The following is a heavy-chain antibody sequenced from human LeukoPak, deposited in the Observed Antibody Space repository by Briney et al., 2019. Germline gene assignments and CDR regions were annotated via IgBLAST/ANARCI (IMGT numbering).Heavy chain of an antibody. J-gene: IGHJ6*02. CDR2: FSGNGGST. Sequence: RSGGSLRLSCVVSGIAYSSYAMNWVRQAPGKGLEWVSAFSGNGGSTYYADSVRGRFTISRDNSKNTLFLQMNSLRAEDTAVYYCAMALHDTGIYYYGMDVWGQGTTVTVSS. CDR1: GIAYSSYA. CDR3: AMALHDTGIYYYGMDV. V-gene: IGHV3-23*01. D-gene: IGHD5-18*01.